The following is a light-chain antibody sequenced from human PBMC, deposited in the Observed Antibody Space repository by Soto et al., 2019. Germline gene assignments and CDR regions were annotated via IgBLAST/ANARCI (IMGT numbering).Light chain of an antibody. Sequence: EIVLTQSPGTLSLSPGERATLSCRASQSISNYLAWYQQRPGQSPRLLIYAASSRATGVPDRFSGGGSATDFNLAVSRLEPEEFSVYYCHQAGGSPLTFGPGTNQEIK. CDR2: AAS. J-gene: IGKJ2*01. CDR1: QSISNY. V-gene: IGKV3-20*01. CDR3: HQAGGSPLT.